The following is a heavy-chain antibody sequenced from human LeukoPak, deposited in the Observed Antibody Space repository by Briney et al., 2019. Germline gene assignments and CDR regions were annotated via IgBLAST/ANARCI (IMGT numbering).Heavy chain of an antibody. Sequence: KSSETLSLTCTVSGGSVNSDGYYWSWIRQPPGKGLEWIGHIYYSGSTNYNPSLKSRVIISVDTSKNQFSLKLSSVTAADTAVYYCARSPYYNIVTGYYTFDYWGQGTLVIVSS. CDR3: ARSPYYNIVTGYYTFDY. J-gene: IGHJ4*02. D-gene: IGHD3-9*01. V-gene: IGHV4-61*08. CDR1: GGSVNSDGYY. CDR2: IYYSGST.